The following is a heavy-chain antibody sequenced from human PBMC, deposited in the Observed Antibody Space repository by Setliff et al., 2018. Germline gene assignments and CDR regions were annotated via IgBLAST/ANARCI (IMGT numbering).Heavy chain of an antibody. CDR3: AKDTGYYFDY. CDR1: GFTFSSYG. Sequence: GGSLRLSCAASGFTFSSYGMHWVRQAPGKGLEWVAVIWYDGSNKYYADPVKGRFTISRDNSKNTLYLQMNSLRGEDTAVYYCAKDTGYYFDYWGQGTLVTVSS. CDR2: IWYDGSNK. V-gene: IGHV3-33*06. J-gene: IGHJ4*02. D-gene: IGHD4-4*01.